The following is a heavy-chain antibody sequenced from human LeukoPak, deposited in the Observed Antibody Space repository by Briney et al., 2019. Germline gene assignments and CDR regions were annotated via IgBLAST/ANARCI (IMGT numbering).Heavy chain of an antibody. D-gene: IGHD3-9*01. CDR2: IYHSGST. V-gene: IGHV4-30-2*01. CDR3: ARSLGYFDWLNGMDV. J-gene: IGHJ6*02. CDR1: GGSISSGGYS. Sequence: SQTLSLTCAVSGGSISSGGYSWSWIRQPPGKGLEWIGYIYHSGSTYYNPSLKSRVTISVDRSKNQFSLKLSSVTAADTAVYYCARSLGYFDWLNGMDVWGQGTTVTVSS.